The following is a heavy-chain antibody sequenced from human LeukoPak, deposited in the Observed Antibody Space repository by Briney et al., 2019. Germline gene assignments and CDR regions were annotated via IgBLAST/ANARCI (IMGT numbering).Heavy chain of an antibody. J-gene: IGHJ6*02. V-gene: IGHV3-30-3*01. D-gene: IGHD4-17*01. CDR3: ASEYTVTNPGYYYYYGMDV. Sequence: GGSLRLSCAASGFTFSSYAMHWVRQAPGKGLEWVAVISYDGSNKYYADSVKGRFTISRDNSKNTLYLQMNSLRAEDTAVYYCASEYTVTNPGYYYYYGMDVWGQGPRSPSP. CDR2: ISYDGSNK. CDR1: GFTFSSYA.